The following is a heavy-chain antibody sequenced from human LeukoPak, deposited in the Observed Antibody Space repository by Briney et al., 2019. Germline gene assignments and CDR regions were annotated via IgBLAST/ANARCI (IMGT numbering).Heavy chain of an antibody. CDR1: GYTFTSYD. Sequence: ASVKVSCTASGYTFTSYDINWVRQATGQGLEWMGWMNPNRGNTGYAQKFQGRVTMTRNTSISTAYMELSSLRPEDTAVYCCARLYDYSNYSYDQNWFDPWGQGTLVTVSS. CDR3: ARLYDYSNYSYDQNWFDP. CDR2: MNPNRGNT. D-gene: IGHD4-11*01. V-gene: IGHV1-8*01. J-gene: IGHJ5*02.